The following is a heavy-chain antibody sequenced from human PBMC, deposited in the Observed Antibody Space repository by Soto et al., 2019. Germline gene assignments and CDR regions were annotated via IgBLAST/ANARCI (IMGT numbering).Heavy chain of an antibody. D-gene: IGHD4-17*01. Sequence: EVQLVESGGGLVQPGRPLRLSCAASGFTFDDYAMHWVRQVPGKGLERVSGISWNSGSIGYADSVKGRFTISRDNAKNSLYLQMNSLRAEDTALYYCAKGRAYGDYEGAFDIWGQGTMVTVSS. CDR2: ISWNSGSI. V-gene: IGHV3-9*01. J-gene: IGHJ3*02. CDR1: GFTFDDYA. CDR3: AKGRAYGDYEGAFDI.